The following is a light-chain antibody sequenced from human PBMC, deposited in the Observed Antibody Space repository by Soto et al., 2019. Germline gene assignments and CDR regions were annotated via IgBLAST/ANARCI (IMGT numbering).Light chain of an antibody. CDR2: GAS. CDR1: QSVNIN. Sequence: EIVMTQSPATLSVSPGERATLSCRASQSVNINLAWYQQKPGQAPRLLIFGASPRANGIPARFSGSGSGTEFTLTISNLQTEDFAVYYCQQYNKWPRTFGQGTKVEIK. J-gene: IGKJ1*01. V-gene: IGKV3-15*01. CDR3: QQYNKWPRT.